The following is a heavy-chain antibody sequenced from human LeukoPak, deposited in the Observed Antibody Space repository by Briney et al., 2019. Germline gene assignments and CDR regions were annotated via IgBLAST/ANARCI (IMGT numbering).Heavy chain of an antibody. CDR2: INPSGGST. CDR1: GYTFTSYG. J-gene: IGHJ5*02. D-gene: IGHD3-10*01. Sequence: ASVKVSCKASGYTFTSYGISWVRQAPGQGLEWMGIINPSGGSTSYAQKFQGRVTMTRDTSTSTVYMELSSLRSEDTAVYYCARDSFGSDYWFDPWGQGTLVTVSS. CDR3: ARDSFGSDYWFDP. V-gene: IGHV1-46*01.